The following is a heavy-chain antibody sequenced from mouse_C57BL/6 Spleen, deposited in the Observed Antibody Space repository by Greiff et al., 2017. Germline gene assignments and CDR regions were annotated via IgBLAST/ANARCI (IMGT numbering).Heavy chain of an antibody. CDR1: GFTFSSYT. CDR2: ISGGGGNT. V-gene: IGHV5-9*01. J-gene: IGHJ2*01. CDR3: ARSYGSSYFDY. Sequence: EVKLQESGGGLVKPGGSLKLSCAASGFTFSSYTMSWVRQTPEKRLEWVATISGGGGNTYYPDSVKGRFTISRDNAKNTLYLQMSSLRSEDTALYYCARSYGSSYFDYWGQGTTLTVSS. D-gene: IGHD1-1*01.